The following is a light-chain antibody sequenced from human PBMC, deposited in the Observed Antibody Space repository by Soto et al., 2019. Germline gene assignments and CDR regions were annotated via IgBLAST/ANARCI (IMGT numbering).Light chain of an antibody. CDR1: SNVVGGYNL. V-gene: IGLV2-23*02. CDR3: CSYEQRSTYV. J-gene: IGLJ1*01. CDR2: EVT. Sequence: QSALTQPASVSGSPGQSITISCTGTSNVVGGYNLVSWYQHHPGKAPKLMIYEVTRRPSGVSNRFSGSKSDNTASLTISGLQAEDEADYYCCSYEQRSTYVFGTGTKVTVL.